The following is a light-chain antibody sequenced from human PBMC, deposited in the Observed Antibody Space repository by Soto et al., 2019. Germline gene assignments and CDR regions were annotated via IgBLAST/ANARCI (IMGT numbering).Light chain of an antibody. CDR1: KLGDKY. Sequence: SYELTQPPSVSVSPGQTASITCSGDKLGDKYACWYQQKQGQSPVLVIYQDSKRPSGIPERFSGSNSGNTATLTISGTQAMDEADYYCQAWDSSFHVVFGGGTKLTVL. J-gene: IGLJ2*01. CDR2: QDS. V-gene: IGLV3-1*01. CDR3: QAWDSSFHVV.